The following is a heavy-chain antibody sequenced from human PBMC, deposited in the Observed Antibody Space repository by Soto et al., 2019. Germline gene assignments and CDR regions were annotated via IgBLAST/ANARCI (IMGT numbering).Heavy chain of an antibody. CDR3: ARAPGGHYYDSSGNAFDI. CDR2: IYSGGST. V-gene: IGHV3-66*01. J-gene: IGHJ3*02. D-gene: IGHD3-22*01. Sequence: EVQLVESGGGLVQPGGSLRLSCAASGFTVSSNYMSWVRQAPGKGLEWVSVIYSGGSTYYADSVKGRFTISRDNSKNTLYLQMNGLRAEDTAVYYCARAPGGHYYDSSGNAFDIWGQGTMVTVSS. CDR1: GFTVSSNY.